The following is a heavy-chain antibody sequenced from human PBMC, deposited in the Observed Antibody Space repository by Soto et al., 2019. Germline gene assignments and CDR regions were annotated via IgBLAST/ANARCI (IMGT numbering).Heavy chain of an antibody. V-gene: IGHV4-30-2*01. D-gene: IGHD5-18*01. CDR3: ARSRYIYGADAFDI. CDR1: GGSISSGGYS. CDR2: IDQSGST. Sequence: PSETLSLTCAVSGGSISSGGYSWSWIRQPPGKGLEWIGYIDQSGSTYYNPSLKSRVTISVDRSKNQFSLRLSSVTAADTAVYYCARSRYIYGADAFDIWGLGTMVTVS. J-gene: IGHJ3*02.